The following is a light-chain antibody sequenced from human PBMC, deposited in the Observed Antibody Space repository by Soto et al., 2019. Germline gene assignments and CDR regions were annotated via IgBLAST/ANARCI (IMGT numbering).Light chain of an antibody. CDR2: NVN. V-gene: IGLV2-8*01. Sequence: QSALIQPPSVSGSPGQSVTISCTGTSSDVGSYDYVSWYQQHPGTVPKPMIYNVNTQPSGVPDRFSGSKSGNTASMTISGLQAEDEGTYYCSSYGGYNNVVFGTGTKVTVL. J-gene: IGLJ1*01. CDR3: SSYGGYNNVV. CDR1: SSDVGSYDY.